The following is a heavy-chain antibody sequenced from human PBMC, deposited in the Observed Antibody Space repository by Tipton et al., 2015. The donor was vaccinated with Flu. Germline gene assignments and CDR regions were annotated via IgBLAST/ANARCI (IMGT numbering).Heavy chain of an antibody. CDR3: AREYSYGSDP. CDR2: MWYDGSHE. Sequence: SLRLSCAASGFTFGSYGMHWVRQAPGKGLEWVAAMWYDGSHEHYAESVKGRFTISRDNSKNTLYLQMNSLRADDTAIYYCAREYSYGSDPWGQGTLVTVSS. D-gene: IGHD3-16*01. J-gene: IGHJ5*02. V-gene: IGHV3-33*01. CDR1: GFTFGSYG.